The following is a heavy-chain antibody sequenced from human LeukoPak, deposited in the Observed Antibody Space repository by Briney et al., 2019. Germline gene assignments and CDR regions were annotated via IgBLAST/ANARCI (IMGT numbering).Heavy chain of an antibody. Sequence: GGSLRLSCAASGFTFSDHAMHWVRQAPGKGLEWVSAISGSGGSTYYADSVKGRFTISRDNSKNTLYLQMNSLRAEDTAVYYCAKVTFTGQYYFDYWGQGTLVTVSS. V-gene: IGHV3-23*01. J-gene: IGHJ4*02. D-gene: IGHD1-14*01. CDR2: ISGSGGST. CDR3: AKVTFTGQYYFDY. CDR1: GFTFSDHA.